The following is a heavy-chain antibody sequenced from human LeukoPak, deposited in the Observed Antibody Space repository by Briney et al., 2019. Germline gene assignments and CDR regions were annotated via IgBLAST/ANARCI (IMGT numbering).Heavy chain of an antibody. J-gene: IGHJ3*02. D-gene: IGHD3-22*01. CDR2: ISSSGSTI. Sequence: PGGSLRLSCAASGFTFSSYEMNWVRQAPGKGREWVSYISSSGSTIYYTDSVKGRFTISRDNAKNSLYLQMNSLRAEDTAVYYCARGMYYYDSSGYAFDIWGQGTMVTVSS. CDR3: ARGMYYYDSSGYAFDI. CDR1: GFTFSSYE. V-gene: IGHV3-48*03.